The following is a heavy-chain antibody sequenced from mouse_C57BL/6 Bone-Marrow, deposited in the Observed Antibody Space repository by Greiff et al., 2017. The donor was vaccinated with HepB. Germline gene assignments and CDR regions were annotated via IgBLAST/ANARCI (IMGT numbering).Heavy chain of an antibody. Sequence: EVKLVESGPGLVKPSQSLSLTCSVTGYSITSGYYWNWIRQFPGNKLEWMGYISYDGSNNYNPSLKNRISITRDTSKNQFFLKLNSVTTEDTATYYCARGGTMITTDWYFDVWGTGTTVTVSS. CDR3: ARGGTMITTDWYFDV. V-gene: IGHV3-6*01. CDR2: ISYDGSN. D-gene: IGHD2-4*01. CDR1: GYSITSGYY. J-gene: IGHJ1*03.